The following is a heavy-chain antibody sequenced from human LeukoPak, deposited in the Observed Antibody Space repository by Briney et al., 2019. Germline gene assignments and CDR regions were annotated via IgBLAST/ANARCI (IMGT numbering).Heavy chain of an antibody. V-gene: IGHV1-69*06. CDR3: ARDGAAAGTDAFDI. D-gene: IGHD6-13*01. J-gene: IGHJ3*02. CDR2: IIPIFGTA. Sequence: SVKVSCKASGGTFSSYAISWVRQAPGQGLEWMGGIIPIFGTANYAQEFQGRVTITADKSTSTAYMELSSLRSEDTAVYYCARDGAAAGTDAFDIWGQGTMVTVSS. CDR1: GGTFSSYA.